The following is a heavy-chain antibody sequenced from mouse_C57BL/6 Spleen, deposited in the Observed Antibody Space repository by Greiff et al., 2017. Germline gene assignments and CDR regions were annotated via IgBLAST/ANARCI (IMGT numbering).Heavy chain of an antibody. CDR1: GYAFSSSW. V-gene: IGHV1-82*01. D-gene: IGHD1-1*01. CDR2: IYPGDGDT. CDR3: ARDYYYGSADY. J-gene: IGHJ2*01. Sequence: QVQLQQSGPELVKPGASVKISCKASGYAFSSSWLNWVKQRPGKGLEWIGRIYPGDGDTNYNGKFKGKATLTADKSSSTAYMQLSSLTSEDSAVYFCARDYYYGSADYWGQGTTLPVSS.